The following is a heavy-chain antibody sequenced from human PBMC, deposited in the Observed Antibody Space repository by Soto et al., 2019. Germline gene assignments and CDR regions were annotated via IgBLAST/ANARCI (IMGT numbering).Heavy chain of an antibody. Sequence: ASVKVSRKASGYTFTGYYMHWVRQAPGQGLEWMGLINPNSGGTNYAQKFPGRVTMTRDTSISTAYMEPSRLRSDYTAVYYWARGENYDFWSGYSYYYGMDVWGQGTTVTVSS. V-gene: IGHV1-2*02. D-gene: IGHD3-3*01. CDR1: GYTFTGYY. CDR3: ARGENYDFWSGYSYYYGMDV. CDR2: INPNSGGT. J-gene: IGHJ6*02.